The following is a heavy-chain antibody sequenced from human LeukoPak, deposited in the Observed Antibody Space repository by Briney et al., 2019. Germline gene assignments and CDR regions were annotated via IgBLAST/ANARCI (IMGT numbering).Heavy chain of an antibody. CDR1: GGSISSYY. Sequence: SETLSLTCTVSGGSISSYYWSWIRQPPGKGLEWIGYIYYSGSTNYNPSLKSRVTISVDTSKNQFSLKLSSVTAADTAVYYCARGRDPRWFDAFDIWGQGTTVTVSS. CDR2: IYYSGST. J-gene: IGHJ3*02. D-gene: IGHD4-23*01. CDR3: ARGRDPRWFDAFDI. V-gene: IGHV4-59*01.